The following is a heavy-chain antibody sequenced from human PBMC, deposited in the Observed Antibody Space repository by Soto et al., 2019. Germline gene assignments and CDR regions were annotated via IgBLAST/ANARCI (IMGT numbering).Heavy chain of an antibody. J-gene: IGHJ6*03. Sequence: EVQLLESGGGLVQPGGSLRLSCAASGFTFSSYAMSWVRQAPGKGLEWVSAISGSGGSTYYADSVKGRFTISRDNSKNTLYLQMNSLRAEDTAVYYGAKDRCSGGSCYPRYYYMDVWGKGTTVTVSS. CDR3: AKDRCSGGSCYPRYYYMDV. D-gene: IGHD2-15*01. CDR1: GFTFSSYA. V-gene: IGHV3-23*01. CDR2: ISGSGGST.